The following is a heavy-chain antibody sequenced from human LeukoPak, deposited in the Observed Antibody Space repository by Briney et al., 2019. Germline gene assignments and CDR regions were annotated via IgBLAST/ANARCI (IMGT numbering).Heavy chain of an antibody. CDR1: GYTFTSYD. J-gene: IGHJ6*02. Sequence: ASVKVSCKASGYTFTSYDINWVRQATGQGLEWMGWMNPNSGGTNYAQKFQGWVTMTRDTSISTAYMELSRLRSDDTAVYYCARDGPIAAADAALYYYYGMDVWGQGTTVTVSS. CDR3: ARDGPIAAADAALYYYYGMDV. CDR2: MNPNSGGT. V-gene: IGHV1-2*04. D-gene: IGHD6-13*01.